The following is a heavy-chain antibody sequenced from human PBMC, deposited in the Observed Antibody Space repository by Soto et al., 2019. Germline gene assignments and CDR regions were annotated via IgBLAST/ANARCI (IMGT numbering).Heavy chain of an antibody. CDR2: ISYDGSNK. V-gene: IGHV3-30-3*01. J-gene: IGHJ6*02. CDR3: ARDRRDVRITIFGVVIRRYYYGMDV. CDR1: GFTFSSYA. D-gene: IGHD3-3*01. Sequence: GGSLRLSCAASGFTFSSYAMHWVRQAPGKGLEWVAVISYDGSNKYYADSVKGRFTISRDNSKNRLYLQMNCLRAEDTAVYYCARDRRDVRITIFGVVIRRYYYGMDVWGQGTTVTVSS.